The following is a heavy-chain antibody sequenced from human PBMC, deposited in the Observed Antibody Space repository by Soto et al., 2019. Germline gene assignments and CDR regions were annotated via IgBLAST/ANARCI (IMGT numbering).Heavy chain of an antibody. V-gene: IGHV1-69*01. CDR1: GGRFSDYD. CDR3: ARDGDYYDSSGFQRDYHYYGMDV. Sequence: QVQWVQAGAEVKKPGSSVKVSCQACGGRFSDYDISWVRQAPGQGLEWMGGIIPMLGIADNAQKFQGRVIITADEYTSTVYMELSSLRSEDTAVYYCARDGDYYDSSGFQRDYHYYGMDVWGQGTTVTVAS. CDR2: IIPMLGIA. J-gene: IGHJ6*02. D-gene: IGHD3-22*01.